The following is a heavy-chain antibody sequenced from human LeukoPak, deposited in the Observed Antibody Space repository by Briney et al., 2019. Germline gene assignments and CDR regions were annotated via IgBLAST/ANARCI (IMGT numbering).Heavy chain of an antibody. V-gene: IGHV4-59*08. CDR3: ARTYCSGGSCHFDY. CDR2: IYYSGNT. Sequence: SETLSLTCTVSGGSISSYYWSWIRQPPGKGLEWIGYIYYSGNTDSNPSLKGRVTISVDTSKNQFSLKLSSVTAADTAVYYCARTYCSGGSCHFDYWGQGTLVTVSS. D-gene: IGHD2-15*01. CDR1: GGSISSYY. J-gene: IGHJ4*02.